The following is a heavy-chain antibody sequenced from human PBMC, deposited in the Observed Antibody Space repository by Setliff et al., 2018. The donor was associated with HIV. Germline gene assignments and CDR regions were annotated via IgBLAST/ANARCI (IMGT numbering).Heavy chain of an antibody. Sequence: SVKVSCKASGYTFTDYYIQWVRQAPGQGLEWMGGIIPIFGSTKYAQKFQGRVTITADESTSTADMELSSLRSEDTAVYYCAIDVIGGWLRPMPDFWGPGTLVTGSS. D-gene: IGHD5-12*01. V-gene: IGHV1-69*13. J-gene: IGHJ4*02. CDR3: AIDVIGGWLRPMPDF. CDR2: IIPIFGST. CDR1: GYTFTDYY.